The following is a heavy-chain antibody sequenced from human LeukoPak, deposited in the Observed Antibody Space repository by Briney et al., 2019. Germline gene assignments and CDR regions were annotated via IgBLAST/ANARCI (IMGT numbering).Heavy chain of an antibody. Sequence: GASVKVSCKASGYTFSNYYIQWVRQAPGQGPEWMGIINPIDGGSSSAQKFQGRVTMTRDMSTSTVYMELSSLRPEDTAIYYCARDNSVGDNAWWFDPWGQGTLVTVSS. CDR1: GYTFSNYY. V-gene: IGHV1-46*01. J-gene: IGHJ5*02. D-gene: IGHD1-26*01. CDR3: ARDNSVGDNAWWFDP. CDR2: INPIDGGS.